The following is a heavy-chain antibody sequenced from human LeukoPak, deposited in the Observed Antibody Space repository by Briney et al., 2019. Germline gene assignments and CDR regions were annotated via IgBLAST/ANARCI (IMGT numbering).Heavy chain of an antibody. Sequence: PSETLSLTCTVSGGSISSYYWSWIRQPPGKGLEWIGYIYYSGSTNYNPSLKSRVTISVDTSKNQFSLKLSSVTAADTAVYYCARKGSGSYYGYWGQGTLVTVSS. V-gene: IGHV4-59*08. CDR1: GGSISSYY. D-gene: IGHD3-10*01. CDR2: IYYSGST. J-gene: IGHJ4*02. CDR3: ARKGSGSYYGY.